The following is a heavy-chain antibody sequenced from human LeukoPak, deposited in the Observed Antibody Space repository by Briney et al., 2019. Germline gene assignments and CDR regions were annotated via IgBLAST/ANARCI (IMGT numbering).Heavy chain of an antibody. D-gene: IGHD3-10*01. CDR2: INPNSGGT. CDR3: ARVPGPAITMVRGVII. CDR1: GYTFTGYY. Sequence: GASVKVSCKASGYTFTGYYMHWVRQAPGQGLEWMGWINPNSGGTNYAQKFQGRVTMTRDTSISTAYMELSRLRSDDTAVYYCARVPGPAITMVRGVIIWGQGTLVTVSS. J-gene: IGHJ4*02. V-gene: IGHV1-2*02.